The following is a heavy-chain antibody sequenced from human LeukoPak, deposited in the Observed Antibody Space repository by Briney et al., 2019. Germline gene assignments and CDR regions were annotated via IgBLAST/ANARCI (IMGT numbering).Heavy chain of an antibody. CDR3: AKVLAKGGGYYLTDY. V-gene: IGHV3-23*01. CDR2: ISGSGGDT. CDR1: EFTFSSYA. J-gene: IGHJ4*02. D-gene: IGHD3-22*01. Sequence: GGSLRLPCAASEFTFSSYAMSWVRQAPGKGLEWVSGISGSGGDTYYADSVKGRFTISRDNSKNTLYLQMNSLRAEDTAVYYCAKVLAKGGGYYLTDYWGQGTLVTVSS.